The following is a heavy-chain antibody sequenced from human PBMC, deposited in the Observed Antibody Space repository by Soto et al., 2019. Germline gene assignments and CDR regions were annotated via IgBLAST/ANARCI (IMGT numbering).Heavy chain of an antibody. Sequence: QLQLQESGPGLVKPSETLSLTCTVSGGSISSSSPYWGWVRQPPGKGLEWIARIKYSGNTYYNPSRKSRVTISVDTSVNRSSLKLSSVTAADTAVYHCALHGITGSYYDASGYWGQGTLVTVTS. CDR2: IKYSGNT. CDR3: ALHGITGSYYDASGY. J-gene: IGHJ4*02. CDR1: GGSISSSSPY. D-gene: IGHD1-26*01. V-gene: IGHV4-39*02.